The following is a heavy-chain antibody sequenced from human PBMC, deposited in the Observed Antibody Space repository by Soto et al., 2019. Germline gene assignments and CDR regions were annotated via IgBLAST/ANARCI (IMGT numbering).Heavy chain of an antibody. CDR2: ISSSSSYI. CDR3: ARVGYCSSTSCYDYYYMDV. Sequence: EVQLVESGGGLVKPGGSLRLSCAASGFTFSSYSMNWVRQAPGKGLEWVSSISSSSSYIYYADSVKGRFTISRDNAKNSLYLQMNSLRVEDTAVYYCARVGYCSSTSCYDYYYMDVWGKGTTVTVSS. D-gene: IGHD2-2*01. V-gene: IGHV3-21*01. J-gene: IGHJ6*03. CDR1: GFTFSSYS.